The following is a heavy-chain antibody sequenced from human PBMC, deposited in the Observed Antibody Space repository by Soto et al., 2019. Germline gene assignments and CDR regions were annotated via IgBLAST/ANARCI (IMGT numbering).Heavy chain of an antibody. Sequence: SETMSFTCAVYGGSFSGYYWSWIRQPPGKGLEWIGEINHSGSTNYNPSLKSRVTISVDTSKNQFSLKLSSVTAADTAVYYCARVRLAVAGTGYYYYYGMDVWGRGTTVTVSS. J-gene: IGHJ6*02. CDR3: ARVRLAVAGTGYYYYYGMDV. V-gene: IGHV4-34*01. CDR2: INHSGST. CDR1: GGSFSGYY. D-gene: IGHD6-19*01.